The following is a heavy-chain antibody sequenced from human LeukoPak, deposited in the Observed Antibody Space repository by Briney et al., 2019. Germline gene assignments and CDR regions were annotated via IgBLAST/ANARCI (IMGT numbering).Heavy chain of an antibody. Sequence: PSETLSLTCTVSGGSLSSGSYYWRWLRQPAGKGLEWIGRIHTSGSTNYNPSLKSRVTISVDTSKNQFSLKLSSVTAADTAVYYCARDRGYYDSSGYYYGTEWGQGTLVTVPS. CDR1: GGSLSSGSYY. D-gene: IGHD3-22*01. V-gene: IGHV4-61*02. CDR3: ARDRGYYDSSGYYYGTE. J-gene: IGHJ4*02. CDR2: IHTSGST.